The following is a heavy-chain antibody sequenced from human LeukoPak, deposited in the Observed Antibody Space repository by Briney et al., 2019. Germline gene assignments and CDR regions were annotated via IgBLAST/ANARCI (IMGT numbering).Heavy chain of an antibody. CDR2: IYHSGST. Sequence: SETLSLTCAVSGGSISSSNWWSWVRQPPGKGLEWIGEIYHSGSTNYNPSLKSRVTISVDKSKNQFSLKLSSVTAADTAVYYCARGCYDSSNYGMDVWGQGTTVTVSS. CDR1: GGSISSSNW. V-gene: IGHV4-4*02. CDR3: ARGCYDSSNYGMDV. J-gene: IGHJ6*02. D-gene: IGHD3-22*01.